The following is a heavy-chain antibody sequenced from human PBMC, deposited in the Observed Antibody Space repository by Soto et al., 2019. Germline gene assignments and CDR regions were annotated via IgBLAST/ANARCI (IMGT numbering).Heavy chain of an antibody. CDR3: ARQRYTVTQALKLDT. V-gene: IGHV4-59*08. CDR1: GGSISSYY. D-gene: IGHD4-17*01. Sequence: PSSALSLTCSVSGGSISSYYWSWIRQPPGRGLEWIGYIYYSGSTNYNPSLKSRVTISVDTSKNPFSLKLRYVTAADTAVYYCARQRYTVTQALKLDTWAQGNSVTVYS. CDR2: IYYSGST. J-gene: IGHJ5*02.